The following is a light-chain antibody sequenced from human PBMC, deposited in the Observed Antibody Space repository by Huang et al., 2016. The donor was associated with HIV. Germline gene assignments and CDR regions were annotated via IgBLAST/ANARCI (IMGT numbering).Light chain of an antibody. V-gene: IGKV4-1*01. J-gene: IGKJ2*01. CDR3: QQYFSTPT. CDR1: QSVLYKSDKRNY. CDR2: WAS. Sequence: IVMTQSPESLSLSRGKRSTINCKSSQSVLYKSDKRNYVAWYQEKPGQFPKVLIYWASTRQSGVPDRLRGSGSGTNFTLTIDSFQAEDVALYYCQQYFSTPTFGLGTKLEI.